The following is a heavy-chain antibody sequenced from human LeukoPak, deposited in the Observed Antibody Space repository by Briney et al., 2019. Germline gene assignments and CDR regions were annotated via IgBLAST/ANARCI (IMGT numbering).Heavy chain of an antibody. D-gene: IGHD2-2*01. CDR2: ISAYNGNT. J-gene: IGHJ2*01. V-gene: IGHV1-18*01. CDR3: ARDATPAASTYWYFDL. Sequence: ASVKVSCKASGYTFTSYGISWVRQAPGQGLEWMGWISAYNGNTNYAQKLQGRVTMTTDTSTSTAYMELRSLRSDDTAVYYCARDATPAASTYWYFDLWGRGTLVTVSS. CDR1: GYTFTSYG.